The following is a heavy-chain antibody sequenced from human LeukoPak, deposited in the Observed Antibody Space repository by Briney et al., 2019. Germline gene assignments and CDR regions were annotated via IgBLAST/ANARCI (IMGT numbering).Heavy chain of an antibody. CDR2: ISWNSGSI. CDR1: GFTFDDYA. Sequence: PGRSLRLSCAASGFTFDDYAMHWVRQAPGKGLEWVSGISWNSGSIGYADSVKGRFTISRDNAKNSLYLQMNSLRAEDTALYYCAQVLELGYFDWTFDYWGQGTLVTVSS. J-gene: IGHJ4*02. CDR3: AQVLELGYFDWTFDY. V-gene: IGHV3-9*01. D-gene: IGHD3-9*01.